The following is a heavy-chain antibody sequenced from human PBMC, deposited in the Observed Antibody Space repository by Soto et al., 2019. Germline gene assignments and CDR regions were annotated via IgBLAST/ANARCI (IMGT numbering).Heavy chain of an antibody. CDR3: ARDQRLRVGYYYGMDG. V-gene: IGHV4-59*01. D-gene: IGHD2-15*01. J-gene: IGHJ6*02. CDR2: IYYSGST. Sequence: SETLSLTCTVSGGSISSYYWSWIRQPPGKGLEWIGYIYYSGSTNYNPSLKSRVTISVDTSKNQFSLKLSSVTAADAAVYYCARDQRLRVGYYYGMDGWGQGTTVTGSS. CDR1: GGSISSYY.